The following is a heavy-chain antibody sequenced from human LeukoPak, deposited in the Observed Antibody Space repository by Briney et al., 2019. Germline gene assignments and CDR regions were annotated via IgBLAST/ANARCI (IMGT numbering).Heavy chain of an antibody. V-gene: IGHV4-39*07. CDR2: IYNSGST. D-gene: IGHD4-17*01. CDR3: ARIGGYGDYEIDY. CDR1: GGSISGTNYY. Sequence: SETLSLTCTVSGGSISGTNYYWGWIRQPPGKGLEWIGSIYNSGSTYYSPSLKSRVTISVDTSKNQFSLNLSSVTAADTAVYYCARIGGYGDYEIDYWGQGTLVTVSS. J-gene: IGHJ4*02.